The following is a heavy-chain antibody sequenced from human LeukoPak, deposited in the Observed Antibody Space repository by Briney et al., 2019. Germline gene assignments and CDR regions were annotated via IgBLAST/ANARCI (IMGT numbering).Heavy chain of an antibody. CDR3: AKVSSSWYGLGAFDI. J-gene: IGHJ3*02. CDR1: GFTFSSSW. Sequence: GGSLRLSCVASGFTFSSSWMTWVRQAPGMGLERVANIKADGSGKYYVDSVRGRFSISRDNAKNSLYLQMNSLRAEDMALYYCAKVSSSWYGLGAFDIWGQGTMVTVSS. D-gene: IGHD6-13*01. CDR2: IKADGSGK. V-gene: IGHV3-7*03.